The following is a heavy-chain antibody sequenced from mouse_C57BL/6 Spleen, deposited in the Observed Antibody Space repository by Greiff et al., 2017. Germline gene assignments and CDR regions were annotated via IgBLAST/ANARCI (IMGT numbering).Heavy chain of an antibody. CDR3: ARRGKMDY. J-gene: IGHJ2*01. CDR1: GYTFTSYW. CDR2: IDPSDSYT. Sequence: QVQLKQPGAELVKPGASVKLSCKASGYTFTSYWMQWVKQRPGQGLEWIGEIDPSDSYTNYNQKFKGKATLTVDTSSSTAYMQLSSLTSEDSAVYYCARRGKMDYWGQGTTLTVSS. V-gene: IGHV1-50*01.